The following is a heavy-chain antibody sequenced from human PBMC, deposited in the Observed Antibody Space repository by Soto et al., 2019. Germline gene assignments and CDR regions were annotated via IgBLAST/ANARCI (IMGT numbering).Heavy chain of an antibody. CDR1: GYTFTSYD. Sequence: ASVKVSCKASGYTFTSYDINWVRQATGQGLEWMGWMNPNSGGTNYAQKFQGWVTMTRDTSISTAYMELSRLRSDDTAVYYCARGGVVTDYYYYYYMDVWGKGTTVTVSS. V-gene: IGHV1-2*04. D-gene: IGHD3-3*01. CDR2: MNPNSGGT. CDR3: ARGGVVTDYYYYYYMDV. J-gene: IGHJ6*03.